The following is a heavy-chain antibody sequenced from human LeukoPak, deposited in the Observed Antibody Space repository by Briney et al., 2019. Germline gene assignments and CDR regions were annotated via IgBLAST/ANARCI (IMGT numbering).Heavy chain of an antibody. CDR3: AKDRKINSSSWRGAFDI. J-gene: IGHJ3*02. D-gene: IGHD6-13*01. V-gene: IGHV3-30*02. Sequence: PGGSLRLSCAASGFTFSSYGMHWVRQAPGKGLEWVAFIRYDGSNKYYADSVKGRFTISRDNSKNTLYLQMNSLRAEDTAVYYCAKDRKINSSSWRGAFDIWGQGTMVTVSS. CDR2: IRYDGSNK. CDR1: GFTFSSYG.